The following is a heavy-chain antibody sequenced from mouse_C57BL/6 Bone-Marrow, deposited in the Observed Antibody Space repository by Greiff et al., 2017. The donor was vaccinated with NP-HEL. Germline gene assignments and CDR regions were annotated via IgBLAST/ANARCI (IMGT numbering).Heavy chain of an antibody. CDR2: IDPEDGDP. CDR1: GFNIKDYY. V-gene: IGHV14-1*01. CDR3: TTGYYGSSFDY. J-gene: IGHJ2*01. D-gene: IGHD1-1*01. Sequence: VQLQQSGAELVRPGASVKLSCTASGFNIKDYYMHWVKQRPEQGLEWIGRIDPEDGDPEYAPKFQGKATMTADTSSNTAYLQLSSLTSEDTAVYYCTTGYYGSSFDYWGQGTTLTVSS.